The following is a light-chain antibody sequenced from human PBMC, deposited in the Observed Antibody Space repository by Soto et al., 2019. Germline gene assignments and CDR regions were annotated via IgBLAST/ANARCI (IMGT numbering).Light chain of an antibody. V-gene: IGKV3-15*01. J-gene: IGKJ1*01. Sequence: VMTQSPATLSVSPGESATVSCRASQSVSSKLAWYQQKPGQAPRLLIYGASTRATGVPARFSGSGSGTEFTLTISSLQSEDVAVYYCQQYHNWPPWTFGQGTRVEI. CDR2: GAS. CDR3: QQYHNWPPWT. CDR1: QSVSSK.